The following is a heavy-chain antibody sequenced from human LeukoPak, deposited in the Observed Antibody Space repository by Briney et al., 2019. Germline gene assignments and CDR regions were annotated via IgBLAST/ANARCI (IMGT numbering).Heavy chain of an antibody. Sequence: GGSLRLSCAASGFTFDSYGIHWVRQAPGKGLEWVALISYDGRNQYYADSVKGRFTISRDNSKNTLYLQMNSLRAEDTAVYYCAKPLNNYYDSSGTFHYWGQGILVTVSS. CDR2: ISYDGRNQ. D-gene: IGHD3-22*01. J-gene: IGHJ4*02. CDR1: GFTFDSYG. CDR3: AKPLNNYYDSSGTFHY. V-gene: IGHV3-30*18.